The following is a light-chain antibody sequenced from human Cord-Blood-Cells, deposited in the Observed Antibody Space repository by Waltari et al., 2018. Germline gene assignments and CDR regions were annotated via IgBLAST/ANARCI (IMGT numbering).Light chain of an antibody. CDR2: ECS. J-gene: IGLJ3*02. V-gene: IGLV2-23*01. CDR3: CSYAGSSTYWV. Sequence: QSALTQPASVSGSPGQSIPISCTGTSSDFGISNLFSCYHQNPGKAPKLMIYECSKRPSGVSNRFSGSKSGNTASLTISGLQAEDEADYYCCSYAGSSTYWVFGGGTKLTVL. CDR1: SSDFGISNL.